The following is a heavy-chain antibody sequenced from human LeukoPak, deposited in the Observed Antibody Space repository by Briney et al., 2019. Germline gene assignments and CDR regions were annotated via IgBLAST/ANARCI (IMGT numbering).Heavy chain of an antibody. J-gene: IGHJ4*02. CDR1: GYTFTRYY. CDR3: ARDFGEMPNY. D-gene: IGHD5-24*01. CDR2: IDPSGGST. V-gene: IGHV1-46*01. Sequence: ASVTVSCTASGYTFTRYYMHWVRQAPGQGLEWMVIIDPSGGSTSYAQNFQGGVTMTRDATTSTVYLELSSLRSEDTAVYYCARDFGEMPNYWGQGTLVTVSS.